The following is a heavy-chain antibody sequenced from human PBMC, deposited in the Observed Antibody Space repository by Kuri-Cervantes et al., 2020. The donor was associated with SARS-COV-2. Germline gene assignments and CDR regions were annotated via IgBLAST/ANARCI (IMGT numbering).Heavy chain of an antibody. CDR1: GGSVNSYY. J-gene: IGHJ5*02. V-gene: IGHV4-59*08. CDR2: IYYTGTT. Sequence: SDPLSLTCSGFGGSVNSYYWTWIRQLPGKGLEWVGSIYYTGTTNYNPSLMSRVTMSIDTSKNQFSLKLGSVTGADTAVYYCARQLMSSITIFGVVITRNWFNPGGQGTLVTVSS. CDR3: ARQLMSSITIFGVVITRNWFNP. D-gene: IGHD3-3*01.